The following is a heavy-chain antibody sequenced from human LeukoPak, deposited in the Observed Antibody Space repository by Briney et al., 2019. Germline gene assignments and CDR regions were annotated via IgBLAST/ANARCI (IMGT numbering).Heavy chain of an antibody. CDR3: ARLPSDSQEFYAFDI. Sequence: GESLKISCKGSGYSFTSYWIGWVRQMPGKGLEWMGIIYPGDSDTRYSPSFQGQVTISADKSISTAYLQWSSLKASDTAMYYCARLPSDSQEFYAFDIWGQGTMVTVSS. D-gene: IGHD2-21*02. CDR2: IYPGDSDT. CDR1: GYSFTSYW. V-gene: IGHV5-51*01. J-gene: IGHJ3*02.